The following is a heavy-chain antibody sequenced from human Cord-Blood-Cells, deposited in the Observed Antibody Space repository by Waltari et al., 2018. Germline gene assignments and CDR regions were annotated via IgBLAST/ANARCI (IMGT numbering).Heavy chain of an antibody. D-gene: IGHD3-22*01. Sequence: RLSCAASGFTFSSYEMNWVRQAPGKGLEWVSYISSSGSTIYYADSVKGRFTISRDNAKNSLYLQMNSLRAEDTAVYYCARNSYDSSGYPIDAFDIWGQGTMVTVSS. CDR3: ARNSYDSSGYPIDAFDI. V-gene: IGHV3-48*03. J-gene: IGHJ3*02. CDR2: ISSSGSTI. CDR1: GFTFSSYE.